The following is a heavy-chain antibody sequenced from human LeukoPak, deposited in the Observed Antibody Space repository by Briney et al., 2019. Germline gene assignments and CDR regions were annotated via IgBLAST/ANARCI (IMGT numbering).Heavy chain of an antibody. CDR2: INHSGST. V-gene: IGHV4-34*01. Sequence: PSETPSLTCAVYGGSFSGYYWSWIRQPPGKGLEWIGEINHSGSTNYNPSLKSRVTISVDTSKNQFSLKLSSVTAADTAVYYCARVGDIGAFDIWGQGTMVTVSS. D-gene: IGHD3-16*01. CDR3: ARVGDIGAFDI. J-gene: IGHJ3*02. CDR1: GGSFSGYY.